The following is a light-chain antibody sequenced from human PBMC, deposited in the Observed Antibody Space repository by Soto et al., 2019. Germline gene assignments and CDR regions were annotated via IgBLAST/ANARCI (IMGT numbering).Light chain of an antibody. CDR3: QQYGSSPRT. Sequence: EIVLTQSPGTLSLSPGERATLSCRASQSVSNNYLAWYQQKLGQAPRLLIYGVSSRATGIPDRFSGSGSGTDFTLTISRLEPEDFAVYYCQQYGSSPRTFGQGTKVEIK. CDR1: QSVSNNY. CDR2: GVS. J-gene: IGKJ1*01. V-gene: IGKV3-20*01.